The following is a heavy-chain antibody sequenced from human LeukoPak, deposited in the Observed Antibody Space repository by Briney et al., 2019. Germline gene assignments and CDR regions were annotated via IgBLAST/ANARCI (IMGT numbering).Heavy chain of an antibody. CDR2: IYPGDSDT. Sequence: GESPKISCKGSGYSFTSYWNGWVRQMPGKGLEWMGIIYPGDSDTRYSPSFQGQVTISADKSISTAYLQRSSLKASDTAMYYCARSERDPFRENSPFSEYFQHWGQGTLVTVSS. V-gene: IGHV5-51*01. CDR3: ARSERDPFRENSPFSEYFQH. CDR1: GYSFTSYW. J-gene: IGHJ1*01. D-gene: IGHD1-1*01.